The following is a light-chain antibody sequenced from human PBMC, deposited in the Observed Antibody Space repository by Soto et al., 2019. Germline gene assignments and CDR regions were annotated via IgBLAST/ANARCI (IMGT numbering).Light chain of an antibody. CDR2: EVS. J-gene: IGLJ2*01. V-gene: IGLV2-14*01. CDR3: SSYTTSSTLGVL. Sequence: QSALTQPASVSGSPGQSITISCTGTSSDVGGYNYVSWYQQHPGEAPKLLIYEVSDRPSGVSKRFSGSKSGNTASLTISGLQAEDEADYYCSSYTTSSTLGVLFGXGTKLTIL. CDR1: SSDVGGYNY.